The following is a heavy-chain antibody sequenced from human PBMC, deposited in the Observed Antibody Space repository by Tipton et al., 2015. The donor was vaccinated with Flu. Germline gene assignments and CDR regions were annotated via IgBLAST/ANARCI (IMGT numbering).Heavy chain of an antibody. CDR1: GYTFTGYF. CDR3: ARGVRSCSGSTCFHWFDP. D-gene: IGHD2-2*01. J-gene: IGHJ5*02. CDR2: IIPNNGGT. V-gene: IGHV1-2*06. Sequence: QVQLVQSGAEVKKPGASVKVSCKASGYTFTGYFMHWVRQAPGQGLEWMGRIIPNNGGTNYAQKFRGRVTMTRDTSTSTAYMELSSLTSGDAAVYYCARGVRSCSGSTCFHWFDPWGQGTLVTVSS.